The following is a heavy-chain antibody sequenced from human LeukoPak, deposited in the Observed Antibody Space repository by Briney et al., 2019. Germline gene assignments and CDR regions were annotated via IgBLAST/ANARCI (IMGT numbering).Heavy chain of an antibody. Sequence: ASVKVSCKASGYTFTGYYMHWVRQAPGQGLEWMGWINPNSGGTNYAQKFQGRVTMTRDTSISTAYMELSRLRSDDTAVYYCARDFQYSSGWYWFDPWGQGTLVTVSS. V-gene: IGHV1-2*02. D-gene: IGHD6-19*01. CDR3: ARDFQYSSGWYWFDP. CDR2: INPNSGGT. J-gene: IGHJ5*02. CDR1: GYTFTGYY.